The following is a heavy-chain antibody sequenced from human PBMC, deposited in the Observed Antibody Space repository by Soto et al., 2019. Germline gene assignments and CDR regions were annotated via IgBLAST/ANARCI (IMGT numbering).Heavy chain of an antibody. CDR1: GFTFSSYS. CDR3: ARGKLVGSGWHY. J-gene: IGHJ4*02. Sequence: GGSLRLSCAASGFTFSSYSMNWVRQAPGKGLEWVSYISSGSSTIYYADSVKGRFTISRDNAKNSLYLQMNSLRDEDTAVYYCARGKLVGSGWHYWGQGTLVTVSS. CDR2: ISSGSSTI. D-gene: IGHD6-19*01. V-gene: IGHV3-48*02.